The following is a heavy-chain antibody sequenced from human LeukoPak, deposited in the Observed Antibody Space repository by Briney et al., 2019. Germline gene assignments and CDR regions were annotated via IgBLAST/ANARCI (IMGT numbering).Heavy chain of an antibody. D-gene: IGHD5-18*01. Sequence: PSETLSLTCTVSGGSISSYYWSWLRQPPGKGLEWIGYIYYSGSTNYNPSLKSRVTISVDTSKNQFSLKLSSVTAADTAVYYCARWGGYSFHDAFDIWGQGTMVTVSS. V-gene: IGHV4-59*01. CDR2: IYYSGST. J-gene: IGHJ3*02. CDR3: ARWGGYSFHDAFDI. CDR1: GGSISSYY.